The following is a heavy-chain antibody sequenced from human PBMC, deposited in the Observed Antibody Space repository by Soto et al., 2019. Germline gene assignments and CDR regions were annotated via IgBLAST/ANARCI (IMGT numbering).Heavy chain of an antibody. V-gene: IGHV1-8*01. J-gene: IGHJ6*04. CDR2: MNPNSGNT. D-gene: IGHD3-3*01. Sequence: ASVKVSCKASGYTFTSYDINWVRQATGQGLEWMGWMNPNSGNTGYAQKFQGRVTMTRNTSISTAYMELSSLRSEDTAVYYCARGIFVLEPAAIEYYFYSGRDVGGKGTKATFP. CDR3: ARGIFVLEPAAIEYYFYSGRDV. CDR1: GYTFTSYD.